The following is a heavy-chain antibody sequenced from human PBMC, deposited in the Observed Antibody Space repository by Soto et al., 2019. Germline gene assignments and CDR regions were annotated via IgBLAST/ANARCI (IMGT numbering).Heavy chain of an antibody. J-gene: IGHJ4*02. V-gene: IGHV3-48*03. Sequence: RGSLLLSCASSVFTFRDYEMHWVRQAPGKGLEWLSYITFSGSTTYYADSVKGRFTISRDNAKNSLYLQLSSLRAEDTAVYYCARAQINNGWYAAYWGLGTMVTVSS. CDR3: ARAQINNGWYAAY. D-gene: IGHD6-19*01. CDR1: VFTFRDYE. CDR2: ITFSGSTT.